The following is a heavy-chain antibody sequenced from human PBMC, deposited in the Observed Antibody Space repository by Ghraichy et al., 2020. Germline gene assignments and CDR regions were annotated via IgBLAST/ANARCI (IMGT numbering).Heavy chain of an antibody. Sequence: SETLSLTCPVSGGSLSRYYWSWIRQAPGKGLEWIGSIYYSGSTNYNPSLKSRVTISVDTSKKQFSLKLSSVTAADTAVYYCARGLTYYYDTYHFDYWGQGTPVTVSS. CDR2: IYYSGST. CDR1: GGSLSRYY. CDR3: ARGLTYYYDTYHFDY. V-gene: IGHV4-59*01. J-gene: IGHJ4*02. D-gene: IGHD3-22*01.